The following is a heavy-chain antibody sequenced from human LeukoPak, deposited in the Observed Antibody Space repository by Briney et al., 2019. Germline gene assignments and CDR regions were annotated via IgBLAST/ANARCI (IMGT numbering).Heavy chain of an antibody. CDR1: GFTFTGYW. Sequence: GGSLRLSCAASGFTFTGYWMVWVRQAPGKGLEWVANIKQDGSQKHYVDSVKGRFTISRDNAKKSLYLQMNNLRAEDTGVYYCAREDWGPDYWGQGTLATVSS. V-gene: IGHV3-7*01. D-gene: IGHD7-27*01. CDR3: AREDWGPDY. J-gene: IGHJ4*02. CDR2: IKQDGSQK.